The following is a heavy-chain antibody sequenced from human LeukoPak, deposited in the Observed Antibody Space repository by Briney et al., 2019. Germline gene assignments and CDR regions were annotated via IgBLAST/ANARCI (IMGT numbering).Heavy chain of an antibody. CDR2: INHSGST. J-gene: IGHJ5*02. V-gene: IGHV4-34*01. D-gene: IGHD2-21*02. Sequence: SETLSLTCTVSRGSISGSIRSYYWSWIRQPPGKGLEWIGEINHSGSTNYNPSLKSRVTISVDTSKNQFSLKLSSVTAADTAVYYCARGWGYCGGDCYPRRFDPWGQGTLVTVSS. CDR1: RGSISGSIRSYY. CDR3: ARGWGYCGGDCYPRRFDP.